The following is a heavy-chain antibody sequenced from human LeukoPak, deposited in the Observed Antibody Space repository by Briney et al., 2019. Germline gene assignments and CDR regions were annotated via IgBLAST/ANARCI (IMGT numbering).Heavy chain of an antibody. J-gene: IGHJ5*02. Sequence: ASVKVSCKASGYTFTGYYMHWVRQASGQGLEWMGWINPNSGGTNYAQKFQGRVTMTRDTSISTAYMELSRLRSDDTAVYYCARDVSDSSWYPDHWGQGTLVTVSS. CDR2: INPNSGGT. CDR1: GYTFTGYY. CDR3: ARDVSDSSWYPDH. D-gene: IGHD6-13*01. V-gene: IGHV1-2*02.